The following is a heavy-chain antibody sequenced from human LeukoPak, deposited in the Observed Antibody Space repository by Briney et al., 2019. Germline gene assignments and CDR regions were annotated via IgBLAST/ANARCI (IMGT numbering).Heavy chain of an antibody. J-gene: IGHJ4*02. V-gene: IGHV3-48*01. CDR3: ARVVGFQSSGWSHYFDY. CDR2: ISSSSSTI. Sequence: TGGSLRLSCAASRFTFSSYSMNWVRQAPGKGLEWVSYISSSSSTIYYADSVKGRFTISRDNAKNSLYLQMNSLRAEDTAVYYCARVVGFQSSGWSHYFDYWGQGTLVTVSS. CDR1: RFTFSSYS. D-gene: IGHD6-19*01.